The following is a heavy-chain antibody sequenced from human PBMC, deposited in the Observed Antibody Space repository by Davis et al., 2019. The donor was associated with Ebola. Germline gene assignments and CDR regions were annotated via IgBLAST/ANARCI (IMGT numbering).Heavy chain of an antibody. D-gene: IGHD6-19*01. CDR1: GGSISSSSYY. CDR3: ARLGSGWRKYFQH. Sequence: PSETLSLTCTVSGGSISSSSYYWGWIRQPPGKGLEWIGSIYYSGSTYYNPSLKSRVTISVDTSKNQLSLKLSSVTAADTAVYYCARLGSGWRKYFQHWGQGTLVTVSS. V-gene: IGHV4-39*07. CDR2: IYYSGST. J-gene: IGHJ1*01.